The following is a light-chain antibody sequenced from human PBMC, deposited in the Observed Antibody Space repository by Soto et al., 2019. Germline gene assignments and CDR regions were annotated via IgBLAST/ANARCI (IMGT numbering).Light chain of an antibody. Sequence: EIVLTQSPVTLSLSPGERATLSCRASQSVFSSLAWYQQKPGQAPRLLIYDASTRATAIPARFRGSGSGTDFTLTISSLEPEDFAVSYCHQRSNWPLTFGGGTKVEIK. CDR1: QSVFSS. V-gene: IGKV3-11*01. CDR2: DAS. CDR3: HQRSNWPLT. J-gene: IGKJ4*01.